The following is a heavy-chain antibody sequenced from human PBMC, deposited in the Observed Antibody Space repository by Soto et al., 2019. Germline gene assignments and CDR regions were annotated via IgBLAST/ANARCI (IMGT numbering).Heavy chain of an antibody. Sequence: PSETLSLTCTVSGGSISSGGYYWSWIRQHPGKGLVWIGTIYFSGTTYYNPSLKSRVTISVDTSKSQFSLKLSSVTAADTAVYYCARRDRSGFSYWLDTWGQGTLVTVSS. CDR1: GGSISSGGYY. V-gene: IGHV4-31*03. D-gene: IGHD3-22*01. J-gene: IGHJ5*02. CDR2: IYFSGTT. CDR3: ARRDRSGFSYWLDT.